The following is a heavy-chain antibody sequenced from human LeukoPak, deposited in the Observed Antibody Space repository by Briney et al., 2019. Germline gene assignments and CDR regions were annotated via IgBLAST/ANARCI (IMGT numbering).Heavy chain of an antibody. D-gene: IGHD3-10*01. CDR2: VSYDGSND. V-gene: IGHV3-30*18. CDR1: GFTFSSYG. CDR3: AKDWLYGSGEGDY. J-gene: IGHJ4*02. Sequence: PGGSLRLSCAASGFTFSSYGMHWVRQAPGKGLEWVADVSYDGSNDDYADSVKGRFTISRDNYKNTLYLQMNSLRVEDTAVYYCAKDWLYGSGEGDYWGQGTLVTVSS.